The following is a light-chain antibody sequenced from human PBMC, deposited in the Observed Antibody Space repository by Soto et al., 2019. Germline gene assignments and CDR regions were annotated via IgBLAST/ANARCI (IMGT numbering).Light chain of an antibody. CDR1: SSDVGGYNY. V-gene: IGLV2-14*01. CDR3: SAYTSSRIVV. J-gene: IGLJ2*01. Sequence: QSALNQPASVSGSPGQSITISCTGTSSDVGGYNYVSWYQQQPGKAPKLMIYDVSNRPSGVSNRFSGSKSGNTASLTISGLQADDDADYYCSAYTSSRIVVFCGWTKLAVL. CDR2: DVS.